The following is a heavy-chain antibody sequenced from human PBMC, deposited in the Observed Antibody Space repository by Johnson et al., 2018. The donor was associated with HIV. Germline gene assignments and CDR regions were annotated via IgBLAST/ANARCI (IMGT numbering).Heavy chain of an antibody. Sequence: QVQLVESGGGVVQPGRSLRLSCAASGFTFSSYAMHWVRQAPGKGLEWVAVISYDGSNKYYADSVKGRFTISRDNSKNTLYLQMNSLRADDTAVYYCAREVYDYVWGSYRSPDAFDIWGQGTMVTVSS. CDR3: AREVYDYVWGSYRSPDAFDI. D-gene: IGHD3-16*02. CDR1: GFTFSSYA. J-gene: IGHJ3*02. CDR2: ISYDGSNK. V-gene: IGHV3-30-3*01.